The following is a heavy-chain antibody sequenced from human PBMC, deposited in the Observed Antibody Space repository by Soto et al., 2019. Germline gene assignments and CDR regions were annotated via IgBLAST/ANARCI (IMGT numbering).Heavy chain of an antibody. Sequence: EVQVVESGGGLIQPGGSLRLSCAVSGFTVTINYMSWVRRAPGKGLEWVSVIYSGGTIYYAYSVKGRFTISRDTSKNTLYLQMNSLRGEDTAVYYCHGYGYWGQGTLVTVSS. CDR1: GFTVTINY. J-gene: IGHJ4*02. CDR2: IYSGGTI. D-gene: IGHD5-12*01. V-gene: IGHV3-53*01. CDR3: HGYGY.